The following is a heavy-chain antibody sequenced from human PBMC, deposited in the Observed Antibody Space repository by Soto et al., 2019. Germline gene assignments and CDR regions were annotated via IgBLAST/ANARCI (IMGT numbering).Heavy chain of an antibody. V-gene: IGHV1-69*01. CDR2: IIPIFGTA. D-gene: IGHD2-2*01. CDR3: ARADIVVVPAAYYYYGMDV. J-gene: IGHJ6*02. CDR1: GGTFSSYA. Sequence: QVQLVQSGAEVKKPGSSVKVSCKASGGTFSSYAISWVRQAPGQGLEWMGGIIPIFGTANYAQKFQGRVTITADESTSTAYMELSSLRFEDTAVYYCARADIVVVPAAYYYYGMDVWGQGTTVTVYS.